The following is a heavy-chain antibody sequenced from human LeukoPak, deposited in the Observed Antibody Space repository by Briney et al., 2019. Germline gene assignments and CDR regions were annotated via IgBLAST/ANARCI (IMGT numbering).Heavy chain of an antibody. Sequence: PGGSLRLACAASGFTVSSNYMSWVRQAPGKGLEWVSVIYSGGSTYYADYVKGRFTISRDTSKNTLYLQMNSLRAEDTAVYYCARDHYYDSSGYYYSDYWGQGTLVTVSS. CDR2: IYSGGST. J-gene: IGHJ4*02. CDR1: GFTVSSNY. D-gene: IGHD3-22*01. V-gene: IGHV3-66*01. CDR3: ARDHYYDSSGYYYSDY.